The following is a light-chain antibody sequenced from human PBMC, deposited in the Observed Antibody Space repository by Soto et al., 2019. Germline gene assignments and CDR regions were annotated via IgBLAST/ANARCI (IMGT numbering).Light chain of an antibody. V-gene: IGLV2-18*02. Sequence: QSALTQPPSVSGSPGQSVTISCTGTSTDVGSYNRVSWYQQPPGTAPKLMTYEVSYRPSGVPDRFSGSKSGNTASLTISGLQAEDEADYYCSSYTSSNSVVFGGGTKLTVL. CDR3: SSYTSSNSVV. J-gene: IGLJ2*01. CDR1: STDVGSYNR. CDR2: EVS.